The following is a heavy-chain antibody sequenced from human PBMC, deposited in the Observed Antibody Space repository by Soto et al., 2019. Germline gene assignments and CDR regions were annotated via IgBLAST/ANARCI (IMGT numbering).Heavy chain of an antibody. V-gene: IGHV4-34*01. Sequence: QVQLQQWGAELLKPSETLSLTCAVYGGSFSGYYWSWFRQPPGKGLEWIGEINHSGSTNYNPSLKSRVTISVDTSKNQFSLKLSSVTAADTAVYYCARGYCSSTSCHNYFEYWGQGTLVTVSS. D-gene: IGHD2-2*01. CDR1: GGSFSGYY. CDR3: ARGYCSSTSCHNYFEY. CDR2: INHSGST. J-gene: IGHJ4*02.